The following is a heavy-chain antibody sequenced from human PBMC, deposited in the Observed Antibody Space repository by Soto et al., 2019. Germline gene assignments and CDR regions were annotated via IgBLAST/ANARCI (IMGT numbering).Heavy chain of an antibody. V-gene: IGHV4-59*01. CDR3: ADGGSAEGYFDS. CDR2: FYYSGST. D-gene: IGHD1-26*01. J-gene: IGHJ4*02. Sequence: SETLSLTCTVSGASISSYYWSWVRQPPGKGLEWIGYFYYSGSTNYNPSLKSRVSMSVDTSKKQFSLKLSSVTAADTAVYYCADGGSAEGYFDSWGQGALVTVSS. CDR1: GASISSYY.